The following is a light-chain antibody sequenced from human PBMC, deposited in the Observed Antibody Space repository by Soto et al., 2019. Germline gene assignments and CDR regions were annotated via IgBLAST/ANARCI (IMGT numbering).Light chain of an antibody. CDR2: AAS. V-gene: IGKV1-39*01. J-gene: IGKJ2*01. CDR3: QQSYRTPPYT. Sequence: DIQMTQSPSSLSASVGDRVTITCRASQSISSYLNWYQQKPGKAPKLLIYAASSLQSGVPSRFSSSGSRTDFTLTISSLQPEDFATYYCQQSYRTPPYTFGQGTKLEIK. CDR1: QSISSY.